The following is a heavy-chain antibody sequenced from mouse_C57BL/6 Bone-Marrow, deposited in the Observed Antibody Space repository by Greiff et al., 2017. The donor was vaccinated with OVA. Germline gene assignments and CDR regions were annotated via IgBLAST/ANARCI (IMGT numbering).Heavy chain of an antibody. D-gene: IGHD2-5*01. V-gene: IGHV10-1*01. J-gene: IGHJ4*01. CDR3: VRSPSNSYAMDY. CDR1: GFSFNTYA. Sequence: EVMLVESGGGLVQPKGSLKLSCAASGFSFNTYAMNWVRQAPGKGLEWVARIRSKSNNYATYYADSVKDRFTISRDDSESMLYLQMNNLKTEDTAMYYCVRSPSNSYAMDYWGQGTSVTVSS. CDR2: IRSKSNNYAT.